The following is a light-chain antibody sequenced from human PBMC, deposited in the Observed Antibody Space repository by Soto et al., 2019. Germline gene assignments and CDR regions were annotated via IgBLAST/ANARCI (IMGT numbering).Light chain of an antibody. CDR2: AAS. CDR1: QTVSSNY. CDR3: QQYGRAPLT. V-gene: IGKV3-20*01. J-gene: IGKJ4*01. Sequence: IVLTQSPGTLSLSPGERATLSCRASQTVSSNYLAWYQQKPGQATRLLIYAASTRATGIPDRFSGSGSGTDFTLTISRLQPEDFAVYYCQQYGRAPLTFGGGTKVEIK.